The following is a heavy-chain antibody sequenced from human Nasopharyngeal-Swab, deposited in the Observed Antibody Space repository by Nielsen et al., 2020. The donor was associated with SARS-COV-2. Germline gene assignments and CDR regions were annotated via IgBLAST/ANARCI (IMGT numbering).Heavy chain of an antibody. D-gene: IGHD3-3*01. CDR2: IGRYGTDI. CDR3: ARGTVFGVANGMDV. J-gene: IGHJ6*02. Sequence: GGSLRLSCAASGFMFSNYAMSWVRQAPGKGLEWVSSIGRYGTDIFHADSVKGRFSVFRDAANKSIYLQMRSLRAEDTAVYYCARGTVFGVANGMDVWGQGTTVTVSS. CDR1: GFMFSNYA. V-gene: IGHV3-21*01.